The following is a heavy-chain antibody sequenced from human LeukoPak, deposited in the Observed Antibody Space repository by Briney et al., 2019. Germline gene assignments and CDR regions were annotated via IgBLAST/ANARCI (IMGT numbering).Heavy chain of an antibody. V-gene: IGHV4-34*01. Sequence: SSETLSLTCAVYGGSFSGYYWSWIRQPPGKGLEWIGEINHSGSTNYNPSLKSRVTISVDTSKNQFSLKLSSVTAADTAVYYCARGRARIRDEDTGTEYYFDYWGQGTLVTVSS. J-gene: IGHJ4*02. CDR1: GGSFSGYY. CDR3: ARGRARIRDEDTGTEYYFDY. D-gene: IGHD1-14*01. CDR2: INHSGST.